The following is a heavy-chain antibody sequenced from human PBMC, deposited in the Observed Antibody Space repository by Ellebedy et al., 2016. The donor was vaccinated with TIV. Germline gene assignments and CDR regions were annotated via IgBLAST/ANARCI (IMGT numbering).Heavy chain of an antibody. J-gene: IGHJ4*02. CDR3: ARGDYGAPVDY. D-gene: IGHD4-17*01. CDR1: GYTFTSYY. CDR2: ISAYNGNT. V-gene: IGHV1-18*04. Sequence: AASVKVSCKASGYTFTSYYMHWVRQAPGQGLEWMGWISAYNGNTNYAQKLQGRVTMTTDTSTSTAYMELRSLRSDDTAVYYCARGDYGAPVDYWGQGTLVTVSS.